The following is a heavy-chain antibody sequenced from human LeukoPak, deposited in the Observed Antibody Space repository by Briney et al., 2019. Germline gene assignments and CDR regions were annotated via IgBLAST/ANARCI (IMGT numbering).Heavy chain of an antibody. D-gene: IGHD3-3*01. CDR2: ISGSGGST. V-gene: IGHV3-23*01. CDR1: GFTFSSYA. Sequence: PGGSLRLSCAASGFTFSSYAMSWVRQAPGKGLEWVSAISGSGGSTYYADSVKGRFTISRDNSKNTLYLQMNSLRAEDTAVYYCAKVRPPRFLEWLSHFDYWGRGTLVTVSS. J-gene: IGHJ4*02. CDR3: AKVRPPRFLEWLSHFDY.